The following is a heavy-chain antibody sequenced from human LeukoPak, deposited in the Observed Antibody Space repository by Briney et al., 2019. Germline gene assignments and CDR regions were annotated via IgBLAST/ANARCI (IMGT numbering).Heavy chain of an antibody. D-gene: IGHD2-2*02. CDR1: GFTFSSYA. J-gene: IGHJ4*02. Sequence: GGSLRLSYAASGFTFSSYAMSWVRQAPGKGLEWLSAVSGSGGSTYYADSVKGRFTISRDNSKNTLYLQMNSLRAEDTAVYYCAKGNLWCSSTSCYMGDYFDYWGQGTLVTVSS. V-gene: IGHV3-23*01. CDR3: AKGNLWCSSTSCYMGDYFDY. CDR2: VSGSGGST.